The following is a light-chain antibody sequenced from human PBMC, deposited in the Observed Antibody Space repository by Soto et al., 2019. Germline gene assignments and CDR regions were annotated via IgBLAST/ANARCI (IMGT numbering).Light chain of an antibody. CDR1: QNITNN. CDR2: HAS. J-gene: IGKJ5*01. V-gene: IGKV1-33*01. Sequence: DIQMTQSLSSLSAYIVDRVTITCQASQNITNNLSWHQQKPGKAPNLLIYHASKLAKGVTSRFSGSGSGTDFSFIITSLQREDLATYYCQQYYGLPPLTFCQGTRLEIK. CDR3: QQYYGLPPLT.